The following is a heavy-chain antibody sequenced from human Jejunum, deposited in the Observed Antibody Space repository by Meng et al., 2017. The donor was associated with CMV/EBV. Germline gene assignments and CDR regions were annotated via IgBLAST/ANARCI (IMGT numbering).Heavy chain of an antibody. V-gene: IGHV3-23*01. CDR3: AKHHPSYCGGDCSSDY. Sequence: SGFTFSSYAMSWVRQAPGKGLEWVSTISATGGSTYYADSVKGRFTISRDNSKITLYLQMNSLRAEDTAVYYCAKHHPSYCGGDCSSDYWGQGTLVTVSS. J-gene: IGHJ4*02. D-gene: IGHD2-21*01. CDR2: ISATGGST. CDR1: GFTFSSYA.